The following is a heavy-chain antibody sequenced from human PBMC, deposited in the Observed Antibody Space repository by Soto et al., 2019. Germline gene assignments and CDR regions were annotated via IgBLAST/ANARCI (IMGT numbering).Heavy chain of an antibody. CDR3: ATEKIGSGNFYMCS. CDR1: GLTFSSSV. J-gene: IGHJ5*02. D-gene: IGHD3-10*01. CDR2: ISPSGHDT. Sequence: EVRLVESGGGLVQPGGSLRLSCAASGLTFSSSVMHWVRQAPGKGLEYVSAISPSGHDTFYADSVKGRFTVSRDNSKNTLYLPVGSLRAEDVAVYYCATEKIGSGNFYMCSWGQGTLVAVSS. V-gene: IGHV3-64*07.